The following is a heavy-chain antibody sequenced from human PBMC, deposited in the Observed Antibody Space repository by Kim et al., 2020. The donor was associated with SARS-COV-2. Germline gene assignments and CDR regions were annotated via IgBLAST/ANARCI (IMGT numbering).Heavy chain of an antibody. Sequence: GGSLRLSCAASGFTFDDYAMHWVRQAPGKGLEWVSGISWNSGSIGYADSVKGRFTISRDNAKNSLYLQMNSLRAEDTALYYCAKDLIPHQWLAGGYFDYWGQGTLVTVSS. V-gene: IGHV3-9*01. CDR2: ISWNSGSI. J-gene: IGHJ4*02. CDR3: AKDLIPHQWLAGGYFDY. D-gene: IGHD6-19*01. CDR1: GFTFDDYA.